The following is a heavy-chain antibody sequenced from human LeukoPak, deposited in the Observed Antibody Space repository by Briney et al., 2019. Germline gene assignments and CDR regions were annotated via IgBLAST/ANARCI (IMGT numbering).Heavy chain of an antibody. CDR3: ARREYYDSSGFDY. CDR1: GFTFSSYG. Sequence: GGSLRLSCAASGFTFSSYGMHWVRQAPGKGLVWFSRINSDGSSTYYAASVKGRFTISRDNSKNTLYLQMNSLRAEDTAVYYCARREYYDSSGFDYWGQGTLVTVSS. J-gene: IGHJ4*02. D-gene: IGHD3-22*01. V-gene: IGHV3-74*01. CDR2: INSDGSST.